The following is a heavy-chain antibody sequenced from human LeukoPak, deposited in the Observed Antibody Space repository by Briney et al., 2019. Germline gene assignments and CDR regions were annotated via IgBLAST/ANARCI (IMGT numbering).Heavy chain of an antibody. CDR2: INWNGGST. J-gene: IGHJ6*04. V-gene: IGHV3-20*04. CDR1: GFTFYDYG. D-gene: IGHD3-10*02. Sequence: GGSLRLSCAASGFTFYDYGMSWVRQAPGKGLEWVSGINWNGGSTGYADSVKGRFTISRDNAKNSLYLQMNSLRAEDTAVYYCAELGITMIGGVWGKGTTVTISS. CDR3: AELGITMIGGV.